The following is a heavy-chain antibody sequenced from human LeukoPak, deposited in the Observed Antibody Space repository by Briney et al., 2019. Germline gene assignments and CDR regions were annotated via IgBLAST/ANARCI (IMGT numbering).Heavy chain of an antibody. J-gene: IGHJ3*02. V-gene: IGHV4-61*05. D-gene: IGHD3-10*01. CDR2: IYYSGST. CDR1: GGSISSSSYY. Sequence: NPSETLSLTCTVSGGSISSSSYYWGWIRQPPGKGLEWIGYIYYSGSTNYNPSLKSRVTISVDTSKNQFSLKLSSVTAADTAVYYCARQIPSVLLWFGESDAFDIWGRGTMVTVSS. CDR3: ARQIPSVLLWFGESDAFDI.